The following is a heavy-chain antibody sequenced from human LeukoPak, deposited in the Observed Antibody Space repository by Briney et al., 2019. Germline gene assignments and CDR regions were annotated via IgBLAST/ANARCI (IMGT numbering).Heavy chain of an antibody. V-gene: IGHV3-7*01. J-gene: IGHJ4*02. CDR2: IKQDGSEK. Sequence: GGSLRLSCAASGFTFSSYWMSWVRKAQGQGLEWVANIKQDGSEKYYVDSVKGRFTISRDNAKNSLYLQMNSLRAEDTAVYYCARDLRQGYCGGDCYFDYWGQGPLVTVSS. CDR1: GFTFSSYW. CDR3: ARDLRQGYCGGDCYFDY. D-gene: IGHD2-21*02.